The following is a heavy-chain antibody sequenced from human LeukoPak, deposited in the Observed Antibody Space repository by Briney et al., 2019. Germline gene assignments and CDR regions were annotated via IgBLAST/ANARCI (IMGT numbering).Heavy chain of an antibody. D-gene: IGHD4-17*01. CDR2: IYYSGST. Sequence: YPSETLSLTCTVSGGSISSSSYYWGWIRQPPGKGLEWIGSIYYSGSTYYNPSLKSRVTISVDTSKNQFSLKLSSVTAADTAVYYCAREMTTVTTNTFAYWGQGTLVTVSS. J-gene: IGHJ4*02. CDR1: GGSISSSSYY. V-gene: IGHV4-39*07. CDR3: AREMTTVTTNTFAY.